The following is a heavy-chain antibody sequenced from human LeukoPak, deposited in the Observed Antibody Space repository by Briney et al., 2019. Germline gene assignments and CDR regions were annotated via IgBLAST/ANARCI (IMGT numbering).Heavy chain of an antibody. V-gene: IGHV3-23*01. CDR3: AKRGVVIRVILVGFHKEAYYFDS. CDR2: ISGSGGRT. CDR1: GFTLSNYG. D-gene: IGHD3-22*01. J-gene: IGHJ4*02. Sequence: PGGSLRLSCAVSGFTLSNYGMSWVRHAPGKGLEWVAGISGSGGRTKYADSVKGRFTISRDNPKNTLYLQMNSLRVEDTAVYFCAKRGVVIRVILVGFHKEAYYFDSWGQGALVTVSS.